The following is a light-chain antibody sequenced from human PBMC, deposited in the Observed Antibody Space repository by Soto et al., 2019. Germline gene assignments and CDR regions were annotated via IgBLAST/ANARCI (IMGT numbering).Light chain of an antibody. Sequence: MTQSPATLSVSPGERATLSCRASQSVSSYLAWYQQKPGQAPRLLIYDASNRATGIPARFSGSGSGTDFTLAISSLEPEDFAVYYCQQRSNWPPSITFGQGTRLEI. CDR1: QSVSSY. J-gene: IGKJ5*01. CDR2: DAS. CDR3: QQRSNWPPSIT. V-gene: IGKV3-11*01.